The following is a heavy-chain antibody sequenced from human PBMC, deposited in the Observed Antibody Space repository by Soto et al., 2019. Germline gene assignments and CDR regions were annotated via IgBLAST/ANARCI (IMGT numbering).Heavy chain of an antibody. Sequence: SETLSLTCAGYGGSFSVYYWSWTRQPPGKGLEGIGEINHSGITNYNPSIKSRVTISVDTSKNQFSLKLSSVTAADTAVYYCALIPSVVVVAATSLLDYWGQGTLVTVSS. CDR2: INHSGIT. CDR1: GGSFSVYY. V-gene: IGHV4-34*01. J-gene: IGHJ4*02. D-gene: IGHD2-15*01. CDR3: ALIPSVVVVAATSLLDY.